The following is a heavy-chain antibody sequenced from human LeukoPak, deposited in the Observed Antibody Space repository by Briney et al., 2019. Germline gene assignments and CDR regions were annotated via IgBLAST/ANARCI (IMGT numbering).Heavy chain of an antibody. D-gene: IGHD3-10*01. Sequence: GESLRLSCAASGFTFSSYAMSWVRQAPGKGLEWVSTITDSGGTTYYADSVKGRFTISRDNSKNTLYLLMNSLRDEDTAVYYCAKVPYSDYGAGRPPFMDVWGHGTTVAISS. V-gene: IGHV3-23*01. CDR1: GFTFSSYA. J-gene: IGHJ6*02. CDR3: AKVPYSDYGAGRPPFMDV. CDR2: ITDSGGTT.